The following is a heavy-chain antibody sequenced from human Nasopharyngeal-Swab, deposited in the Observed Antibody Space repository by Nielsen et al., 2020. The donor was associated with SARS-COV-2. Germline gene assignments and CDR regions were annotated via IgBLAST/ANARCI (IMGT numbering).Heavy chain of an antibody. V-gene: IGHV3-30*18. D-gene: IGHD2-2*01. CDR2: ISNDGNIK. Sequence: GESLKISSAASGFSFGTYGMHWVRQAPGKGLEWVAVISNDGNIKYYVDSVKGRFTISRDNSKNTLFLHMNSLRREDTAVYFCAKDPSRLVGNRGYWGQGTLVSVSS. CDR1: GFSFGTYG. CDR3: AKDPSRLVGNRGY. J-gene: IGHJ4*02.